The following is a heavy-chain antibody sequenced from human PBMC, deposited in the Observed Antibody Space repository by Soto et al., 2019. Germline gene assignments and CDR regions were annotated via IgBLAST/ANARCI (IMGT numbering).Heavy chain of an antibody. J-gene: IGHJ6*02. CDR2: IIPIFGTA. CDR1: GGTFSSYA. D-gene: IGHD5-12*01. Sequence: ASVKVSCKASGGTFSSYAISWVRQAPGQGLEWMGGIIPIFGTANYAQKFQGRVTITADESTSTAYMELSSLRSEDTAVYYCARDRSEGYSGSKFRDYGMDVWGQGTTVTVSS. CDR3: ARDRSEGYSGSKFRDYGMDV. V-gene: IGHV1-69*13.